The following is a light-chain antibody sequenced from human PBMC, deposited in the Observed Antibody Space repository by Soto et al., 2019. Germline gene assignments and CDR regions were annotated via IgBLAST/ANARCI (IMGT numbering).Light chain of an antibody. CDR1: QSVSNNY. Sequence: ETVLTQSPGTLSLSPGERATLFCRASQSVSNNYLAWYQQKPGQAPRLRIYGASSRATGIPDRFSGSGSGTDFSLTISRLEPEDSAVYYCQQHSTSPPSWTFGQGNKVEIK. CDR2: GAS. J-gene: IGKJ1*01. V-gene: IGKV3-20*01. CDR3: QQHSTSPPSWT.